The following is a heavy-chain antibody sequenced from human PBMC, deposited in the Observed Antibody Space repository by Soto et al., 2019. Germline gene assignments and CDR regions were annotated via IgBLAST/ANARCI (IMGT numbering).Heavy chain of an antibody. Sequence: GGSLRLSCAASGFTVSSNYMSWVRQAPGKGLEWVSVIYSGGSTYYADSVKGRLTISRDNSKNTLYLQMNSLRAEDTAVYYCARWGVIAPRYLYYYYGMDVWGQGTTVTVSS. CDR3: ARWGVIAPRYLYYYYGMDV. CDR2: IYSGGST. V-gene: IGHV3-53*01. J-gene: IGHJ6*02. CDR1: GFTVSSNY. D-gene: IGHD3-10*01.